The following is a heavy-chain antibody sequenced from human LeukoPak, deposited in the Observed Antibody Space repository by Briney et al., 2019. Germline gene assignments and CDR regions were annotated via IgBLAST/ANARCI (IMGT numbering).Heavy chain of an antibody. CDR2: IYYSEST. D-gene: IGHD3-10*01. Sequence: PSETLSLTCTVSGGSISSSSYYWGWIRQPPGKGLEWIGSIYYSESTYYNPSLKSRVTISVDTSKNQFSLKLSSVTAADTAVYYCASPTFTMVRGWPNYYYGMDVWGQGTTVTVSS. CDR3: ASPTFTMVRGWPNYYYGMDV. CDR1: GGSISSSSYY. V-gene: IGHV4-39*01. J-gene: IGHJ6*02.